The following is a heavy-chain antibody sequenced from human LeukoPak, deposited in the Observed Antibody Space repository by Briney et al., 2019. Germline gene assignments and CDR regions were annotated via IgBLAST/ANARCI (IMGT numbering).Heavy chain of an antibody. CDR3: AREGRDYDSSGGFDY. CDR1: GFTFSSYW. Sequence: GSLRLSCAASGFTFSSYWMSWVRQAPGKGLEWVANIKQDGSEKYYVDSVKGRFTISRDNAKNSLYLQMNSLRAEDTAVYYCAREGRDYDSSGGFDYWGQGTLVTVSS. CDR2: IKQDGSEK. J-gene: IGHJ4*02. V-gene: IGHV3-7*01. D-gene: IGHD3-22*01.